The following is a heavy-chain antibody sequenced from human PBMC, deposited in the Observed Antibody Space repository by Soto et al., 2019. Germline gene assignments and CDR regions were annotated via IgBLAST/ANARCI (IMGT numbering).Heavy chain of an antibody. J-gene: IGHJ4*02. Sequence: VASVKVSCKASGYTFASYAISWMRQAPGQGLEWMGWISAYNGNTNYAQKLQGRVTMTTDTSTSTAYMELRSLRSDDTAVYYCARDPPPPDYWGQGTLVTAPQ. CDR1: GYTFASYA. V-gene: IGHV1-18*01. CDR3: ARDPPPPDY. CDR2: ISAYNGNT.